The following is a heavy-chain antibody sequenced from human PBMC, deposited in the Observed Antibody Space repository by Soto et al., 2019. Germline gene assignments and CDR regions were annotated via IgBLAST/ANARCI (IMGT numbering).Heavy chain of an antibody. CDR1: GYTFTSYG. J-gene: IGHJ6*03. CDR2: ISAYNGNT. D-gene: IGHD6-19*01. CDR3: ARGGVWIAVAGASFYYYMDV. Sequence: QVQLVRSGDEVKKPGASVKVSCKASGYTFTSYGISWVRQAPGQGLEWMGWISAYNGNTNYAQKLQGRVTMTTETSTSTAYMELRSLRSDDTAVYYCARGGVWIAVAGASFYYYMDVWGKGTTVTVSS. V-gene: IGHV1-18*01.